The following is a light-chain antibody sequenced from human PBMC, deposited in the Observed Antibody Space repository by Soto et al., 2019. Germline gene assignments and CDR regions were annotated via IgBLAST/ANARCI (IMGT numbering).Light chain of an antibody. CDR2: AAS. CDR3: QQSYSAPLT. CDR1: QSISSY. V-gene: IGKV1-39*01. J-gene: IGKJ4*01. Sequence: DIQMTQSPSSLSASVGDRVTITYRASQSISSYLNWYQQKPGKAPKLLIYAASSLQSGVPSRFSGSGSGTDFTLTISSLQPEDFATYYCQQSYSAPLTFGGGTKVEI.